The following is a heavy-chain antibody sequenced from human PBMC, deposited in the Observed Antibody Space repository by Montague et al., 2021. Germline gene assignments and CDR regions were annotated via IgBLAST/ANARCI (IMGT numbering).Heavy chain of an antibody. V-gene: IGHV4-34*01. CDR3: AKGGPLDVGKNYYFLDV. D-gene: IGHD1-1*01. CDR2: INYGGTT. CDR1: GGSFSDYF. Sequence: SETLSLTCAVSGGSFSDYFWSWVRQPPGRGLEWIGEINYGGTTSNTPSLGRLIMLLVTTRNQFSLNLRSVIAAATARYYCAKGGPLDVGKNYYFLDVWGKGTTVTVS. J-gene: IGHJ6*03.